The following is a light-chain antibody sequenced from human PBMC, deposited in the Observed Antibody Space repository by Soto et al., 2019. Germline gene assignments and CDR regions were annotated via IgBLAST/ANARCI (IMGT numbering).Light chain of an antibody. CDR3: KQYGDSPLT. Sequence: EIVMTQSPATLSVSPGERATLSCRASQSVSSNLAWYQQKPGQAPRLLIYGVSSRATGIPDRFSGSGAGTDFNLTISRLEPEDFAVYYCKQYGDSPLTFGGGTKVDIK. CDR1: QSVSSN. J-gene: IGKJ4*01. V-gene: IGKV3-20*01. CDR2: GVS.